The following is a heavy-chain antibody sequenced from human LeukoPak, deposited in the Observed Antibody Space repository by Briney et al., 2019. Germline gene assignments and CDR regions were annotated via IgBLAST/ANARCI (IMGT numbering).Heavy chain of an antibody. Sequence: GGSLRLSCAASGFTLSSYWMHWVRQVPGKGLVWVSRIKSDGSDTRYADSVKGRFTISRDNAKNTLYLQMNSLRAEDTAVYYCARGGRITIFGVVPGPYYYGMDVWGQGTTVTVSS. CDR3: ARGGRITIFGVVPGPYYYGMDV. D-gene: IGHD3-3*01. CDR2: IKSDGSDT. V-gene: IGHV3-74*01. J-gene: IGHJ6*02. CDR1: GFTLSSYW.